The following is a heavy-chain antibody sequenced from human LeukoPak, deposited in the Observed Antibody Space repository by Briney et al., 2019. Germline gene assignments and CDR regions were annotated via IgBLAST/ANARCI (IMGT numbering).Heavy chain of an antibody. Sequence: SETLSLTCSVSGGSINSGNHYWGWIRQPPGKGLEWIGSIYYSGSTYYNPSLKSRVTISVDTSKNQFSLKLSSVTAADTAVYYCARTRYYYGSRSYGAPYYFDYWGQGTLVTVSS. D-gene: IGHD3-10*01. CDR2: IYYSGST. CDR3: ARTRYYYGSRSYGAPYYFDY. CDR1: GGSINSGNHY. J-gene: IGHJ4*02. V-gene: IGHV4-39*01.